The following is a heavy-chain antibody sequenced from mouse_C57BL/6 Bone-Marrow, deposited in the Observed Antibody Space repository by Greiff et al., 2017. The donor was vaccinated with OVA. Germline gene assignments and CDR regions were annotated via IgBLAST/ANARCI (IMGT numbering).Heavy chain of an antibody. V-gene: IGHV5-17*01. J-gene: IGHJ2*01. CDR2: ISSGSSTI. CDR3: ARDYSIYYFDN. CDR1: GFTFSDYG. D-gene: IGHD2-5*01. Sequence: EVKLMESGGGLVKPGGSLKLSCAASGFTFSDYGMHWVRQAPEKGLEWVAYISSGSSTIYYAYTVKGRFTISRDNAKNTLFLQMTSLRSEDTAMYYCARDYSIYYFDNWGQGTTLTVSS.